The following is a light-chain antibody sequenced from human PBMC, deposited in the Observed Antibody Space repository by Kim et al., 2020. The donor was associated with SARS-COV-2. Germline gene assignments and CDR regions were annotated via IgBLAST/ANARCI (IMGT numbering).Light chain of an antibody. CDR2: AAS. CDR1: QNITTY. Sequence: ASVGDRVTITCRASQNITTYLNWYQQKPGKAPKLLIYAASSLQSGVPSRFSGSGSGADFTLNISSLQPEDFATYYCQHSYSTPRTFGQGTKVDIK. CDR3: QHSYSTPRT. J-gene: IGKJ1*01. V-gene: IGKV1-39*01.